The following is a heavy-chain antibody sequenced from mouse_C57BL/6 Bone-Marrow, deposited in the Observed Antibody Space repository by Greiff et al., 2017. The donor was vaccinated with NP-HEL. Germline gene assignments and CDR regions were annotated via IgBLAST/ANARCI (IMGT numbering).Heavy chain of an antibody. J-gene: IGHJ4*01. CDR1: GYTFTSYW. D-gene: IGHD1-1*01. Sequence: VQLQQPGAELVKPGASVKLSCKASGYTFTSYWMHWVKQRPGQGLEWIGMIHPNSGSTNYNEKFKSKATLTVDKSSSTAYMQLSSLTSEGSAVSYCSRLDPYYHGSSYYYAMDYWGQGNSVTGSS. V-gene: IGHV1-64*01. CDR3: SRLDPYYHGSSYYYAMDY. CDR2: IHPNSGST.